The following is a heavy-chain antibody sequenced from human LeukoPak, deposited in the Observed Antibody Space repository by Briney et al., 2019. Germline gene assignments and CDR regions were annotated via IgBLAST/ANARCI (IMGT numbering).Heavy chain of an antibody. CDR1: GGSISSSSYY. D-gene: IGHD2-21*02. Sequence: SETLSLTCTVSGGSISSSSYYWGWIRQPPGKGLEWVGSIYYSGSTYYNPSLKSRVTISVDTSKNQFSLKLSSVTAADTAVYYCASGIVVVTATLDYWGQGTLVTVSS. CDR2: IYYSGST. V-gene: IGHV4-39*01. CDR3: ASGIVVVTATLDY. J-gene: IGHJ4*02.